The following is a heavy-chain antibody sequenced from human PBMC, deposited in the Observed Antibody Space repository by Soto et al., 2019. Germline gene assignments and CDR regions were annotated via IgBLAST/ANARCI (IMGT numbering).Heavy chain of an antibody. CDR2: ISGSGGST. J-gene: IGHJ6*03. D-gene: IGHD3-10*01. Sequence: EVQLLESGGGLVQPGGSLRLSCAASGFTFSSYAMSWVRQAPGKGLEWVSAISGSGGSTYYADSVKGRFTISRDNSKNTLYLQMNSLRAEDTAVYYRGKGSGITIVRGEISYYYYLGVWGKGTTVTVSS. CDR3: GKGSGITIVRGEISYYYYLGV. V-gene: IGHV3-23*01. CDR1: GFTFSSYA.